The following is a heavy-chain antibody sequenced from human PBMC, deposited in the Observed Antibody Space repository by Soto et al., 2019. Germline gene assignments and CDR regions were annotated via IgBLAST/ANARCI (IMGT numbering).Heavy chain of an antibody. CDR1: GGSISSGGYS. CDR2: IYHSGST. CDR3: ARRRGFPYYYGMDV. D-gene: IGHD5-12*01. Sequence: QLQLQESGSGLVKPSQTLSLTCAVSGGSISSGGYSWSWIRQPPGKGLEWIGYIYHSGSTYYNPSLKSRVTISVDRSKNQSSLKLSSVTAADTAVYYCARRRGFPYYYGMDVWGHGTTVTVSS. J-gene: IGHJ6*02. V-gene: IGHV4-30-2*01.